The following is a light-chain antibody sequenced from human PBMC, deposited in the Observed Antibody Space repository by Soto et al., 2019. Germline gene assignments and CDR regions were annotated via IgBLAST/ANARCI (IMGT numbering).Light chain of an antibody. V-gene: IGKV4-1*01. Sequence: DIVMTQSPDSLAVSLGERATINCKSSQSVLYTANNKNYLGGYQQKPGQPPKLLIYCASTRESGVPDRFIGSGSETDFTLTITSLQAEDVAVYYCQQYVGTPLTFGGGTKVEI. CDR1: QSVLYTANNKNY. CDR2: CAS. J-gene: IGKJ4*01. CDR3: QQYVGTPLT.